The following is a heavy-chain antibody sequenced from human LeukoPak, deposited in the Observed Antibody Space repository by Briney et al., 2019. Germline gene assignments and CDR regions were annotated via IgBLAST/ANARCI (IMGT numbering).Heavy chain of an antibody. Sequence: SETLSLTCTVSGGSISSYYWSWIRQPPGKGLEWIGYIYYSGSTNYNPSLKSRVTISVDTSKNQFSLKLSSVTAADTAVYYCARPLSISGYYYDAFDIWGQGTMVTVSS. CDR3: ARPLSISGYYYDAFDI. D-gene: IGHD3-22*01. J-gene: IGHJ3*02. CDR2: IYYSGST. V-gene: IGHV4-59*08. CDR1: GGSISSYY.